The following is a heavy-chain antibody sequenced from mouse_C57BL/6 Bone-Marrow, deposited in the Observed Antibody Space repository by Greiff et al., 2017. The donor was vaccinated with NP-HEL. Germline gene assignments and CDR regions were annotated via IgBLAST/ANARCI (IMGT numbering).Heavy chain of an antibody. CDR1: GYTFTSYG. J-gene: IGHJ1*03. Sequence: VKLMESGAELARPGASVKLSCKASGYTFTSYGISWVKQRTGQGLEWIGEIYPRSGNTYYNEKFKGEATLTADKSSSTAYMELRSLTSEDSAVYFCARKVYYYGSSYWYFDVWGTGTTVTVSS. CDR2: IYPRSGNT. V-gene: IGHV1-81*01. D-gene: IGHD1-1*01. CDR3: ARKVYYYGSSYWYFDV.